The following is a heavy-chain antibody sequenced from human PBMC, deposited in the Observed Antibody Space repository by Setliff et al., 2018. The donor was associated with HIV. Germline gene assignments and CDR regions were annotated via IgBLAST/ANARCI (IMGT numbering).Heavy chain of an antibody. CDR1: GFTFNSYW. J-gene: IGHJ4*02. Sequence: GGSLRLSCAASGFTFNSYWMYWVRQAPGKGLVCVSRVNNDGTDTIYADSVKGRFTISRDNAKNTLYLQMSSLRSEDTAVYYCAKDGDCGGDCFSSLSLRGVVDHWGQGSLVTVSS. V-gene: IGHV3-74*01. CDR3: AKDGDCGGDCFSSLSLRGVVDH. CDR2: VNNDGTDT. D-gene: IGHD2-21*02.